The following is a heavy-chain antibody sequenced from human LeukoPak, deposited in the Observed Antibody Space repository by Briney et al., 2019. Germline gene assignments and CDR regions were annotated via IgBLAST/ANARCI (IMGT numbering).Heavy chain of an antibody. CDR3: AIDLSSTANWEFDY. CDR1: GYTFTGYF. V-gene: IGHV1-2*06. CDR2: INLNSGDT. D-gene: IGHD1-26*01. J-gene: IGHJ4*02. Sequence: ASVKVSCKASGYTFTGYFMHWVRQAPGQGLDWMGRINLNSGDTYYAQNFQGRVTMTRDTSISTAYVELSRLTSDDTAIYYCAIDLSSTANWEFDYWGQGTLVTVSS.